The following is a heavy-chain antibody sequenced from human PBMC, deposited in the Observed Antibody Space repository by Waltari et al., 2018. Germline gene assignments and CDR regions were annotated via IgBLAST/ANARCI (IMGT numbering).Heavy chain of an antibody. D-gene: IGHD2-2*02. CDR3: ARHIYCSSTSCYSFDY. J-gene: IGHJ4*02. CDR2: IYYSGST. CDR1: GGPISSSSYY. Sequence: QLQLQESGPGLVKPLETLSLTCTVSGGPISSSSYYWGWIRPPPGKGLEWIGGIYYSGSTYYNPSLKRRVSISVDTSKNQFSLRLSSVTAADTAVYYCARHIYCSSTSCYSFDYWGQGTLVTVSS. V-gene: IGHV4-39*01.